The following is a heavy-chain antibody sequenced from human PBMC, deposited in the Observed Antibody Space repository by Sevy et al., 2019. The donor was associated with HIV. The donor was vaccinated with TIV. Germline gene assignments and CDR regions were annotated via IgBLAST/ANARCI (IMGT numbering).Heavy chain of an antibody. Sequence: GGSLRLSCAASGLSFTSAWMSWVRQAPGKGLEWVGRIKSKTDGERTDYPAPVRGRFTISRDDSNNTLYLQMNSLETEDTDVYYCTTTLSTAHYMVVWGQGTTVTVSS. D-gene: IGHD2-2*01. CDR2: IKSKTDGERT. J-gene: IGHJ6*02. CDR3: TTTLSTAHYMVV. CDR1: GLSFTSAW. V-gene: IGHV3-15*01.